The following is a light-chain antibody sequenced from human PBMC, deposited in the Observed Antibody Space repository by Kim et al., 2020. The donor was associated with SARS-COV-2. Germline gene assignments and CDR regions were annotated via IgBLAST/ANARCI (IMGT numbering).Light chain of an antibody. Sequence: SFAAGEKAPLSWRAGQSVSRYLAWYQQKPGQAPRLLIYSASSRATGIPDRFSGSGSGADFTLTISRLEPEDFAVYFCQQYGSAPYTFGQGTKLEI. V-gene: IGKV3-20*01. CDR3: QQYGSAPYT. CDR1: QSVSRY. CDR2: SAS. J-gene: IGKJ2*01.